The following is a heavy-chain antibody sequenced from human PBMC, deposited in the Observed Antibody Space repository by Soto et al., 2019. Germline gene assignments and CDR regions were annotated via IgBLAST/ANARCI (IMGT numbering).Heavy chain of an antibody. CDR2: IDPSDSYT. D-gene: IGHD3-10*01. CDR1: GYSFTSYW. Sequence: PGESLKISCKGPGYSFTSYWISWVRQMPGKGLEWMGRIDPSDSYTNYSPSFQGHVTISADKSISTAYLQWSSLKASDTAMYYCARHPLLWFGELLENDYWGQGTLVTVSS. V-gene: IGHV5-10-1*01. CDR3: ARHPLLWFGELLENDY. J-gene: IGHJ4*02.